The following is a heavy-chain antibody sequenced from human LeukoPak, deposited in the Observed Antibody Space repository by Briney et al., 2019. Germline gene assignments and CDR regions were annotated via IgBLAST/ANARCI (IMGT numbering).Heavy chain of an antibody. CDR1: SGSISRYY. V-gene: IGHV4-59*01. J-gene: IGHJ4*02. CDR3: ARGVDYDFWSGYYQGIYFDY. Sequence: SETLSLTCTVSSGSISRYYWSWIRQPPGKGLEWIGYIYYSGSTNYNPSLKSRVTISVDTSKNQFSLKLSSVTAADTAVYYCARGVDYDFWSGYYQGIYFDYWGQGTLVTVSS. CDR2: IYYSGST. D-gene: IGHD3-3*01.